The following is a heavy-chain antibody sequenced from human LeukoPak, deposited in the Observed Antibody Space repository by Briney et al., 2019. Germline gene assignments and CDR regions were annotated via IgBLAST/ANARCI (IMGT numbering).Heavy chain of an antibody. CDR3: AKDIDYGGNSGSICDY. CDR2: SDPEDGER. D-gene: IGHD4-23*01. Sequence: GASVKVSCKVSGKTLSDLSIHWLRQPPGKGLEWLGGSDPEDGERIYAQMFQGRVTMTEDTSIDTAYMELSSLRAEDTAVYYCAKDIDYGGNSGSICDYWGQGTLVTVSS. J-gene: IGHJ4*02. CDR1: GKTLSDLS. V-gene: IGHV1-24*01.